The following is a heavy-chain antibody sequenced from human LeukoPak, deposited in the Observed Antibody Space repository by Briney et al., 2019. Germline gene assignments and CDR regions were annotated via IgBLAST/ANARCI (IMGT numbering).Heavy chain of an antibody. V-gene: IGHV4-34*01. Sequence: SETLSLTCAVYGGSFSGYYWSWIRQPPGEGLEWIGEINHSGSTNYNPSLKSRVTISVDTSKNQFSLKLSSVTAADTAVYYCARRFWIGDAFDIWGQGTMVTVSS. D-gene: IGHD3-3*01. CDR1: GGSFSGYY. CDR3: ARRFWIGDAFDI. J-gene: IGHJ3*02. CDR2: INHSGST.